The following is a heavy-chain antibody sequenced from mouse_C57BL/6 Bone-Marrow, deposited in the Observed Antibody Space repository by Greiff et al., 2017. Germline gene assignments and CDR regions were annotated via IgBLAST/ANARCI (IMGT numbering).Heavy chain of an antibody. V-gene: IGHV5-6*01. CDR1: GFTFSSYG. J-gene: IGHJ4*01. CDR3: ARRGYYYAMDY. CDR2: ISSGGSYT. Sequence: EVQVVESGGDLVKPGGSLKLSCAASGFTFSSYGMSWVRQTPDKRLEWVATISSGGSYTYYPDSVKGRFTISRDNAKNTMYLQMSSLKSEDTAMDYCARRGYYYAMDYWGQGTSATGSS.